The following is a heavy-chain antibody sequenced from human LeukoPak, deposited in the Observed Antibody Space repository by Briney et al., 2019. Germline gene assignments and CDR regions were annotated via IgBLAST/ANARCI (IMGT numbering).Heavy chain of an antibody. J-gene: IGHJ4*02. CDR1: GDSTNTYF. D-gene: IGHD4-17*01. Sequence: SETLSLTCTMSGDSTNTYFWSWIRQPPGKGLEWIGYIYYTGTTNYNPSLKSRVTISVDTSKNQFSLRLSSVTAADTAVYYCTSKSSDHGELRFDYWGQGTLVTVSS. CDR3: TSKSSDHGELRFDY. V-gene: IGHV4-59*01. CDR2: IYYTGTT.